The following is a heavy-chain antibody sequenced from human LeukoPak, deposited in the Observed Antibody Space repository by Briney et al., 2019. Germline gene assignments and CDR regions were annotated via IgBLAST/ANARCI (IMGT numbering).Heavy chain of an antibody. Sequence: GGSLRLSCAASGFTFSDYYMSWIRQAPGKGLEWVSYISSSGSIIYYVDSVKGRFTISRDNARDSLYLQMNSLRAEDTAVYYCAKDPNSSGWYLGGDYWGQGTLVTVSS. CDR2: ISSSGSII. V-gene: IGHV3-11*01. J-gene: IGHJ4*02. D-gene: IGHD6-19*01. CDR3: AKDPNSSGWYLGGDY. CDR1: GFTFSDYY.